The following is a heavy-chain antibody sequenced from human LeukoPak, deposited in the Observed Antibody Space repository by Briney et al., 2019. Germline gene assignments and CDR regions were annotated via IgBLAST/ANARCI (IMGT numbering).Heavy chain of an antibody. CDR2: ISGGGGNT. Sequence: PPGGSLRLSCAASGFTFSSFAMSWVRQAPGKGLEWVSTISGGGGNTYYAASVKGRFTISRDDSKNTLYLQMNNLRARDTAIYYCAKSGLNRFDYWGQGTLVTVSS. V-gene: IGHV3-23*01. J-gene: IGHJ4*02. CDR1: GFTFSSFA. CDR3: AKSGLNRFDY. D-gene: IGHD1-26*01.